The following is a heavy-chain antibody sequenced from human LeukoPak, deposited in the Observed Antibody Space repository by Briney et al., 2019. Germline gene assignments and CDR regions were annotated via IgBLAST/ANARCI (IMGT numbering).Heavy chain of an antibody. CDR1: GGSIRTYY. J-gene: IGHJ3*01. CDR3: ARRPFYYDSSGYYYGGFDF. V-gene: IGHV4-59*08. CDR2: ISYSGST. D-gene: IGHD3-22*01. Sequence: SETLSLTCTVSGGSIRTYYWSWIRQPPGKGLEWIGYISYSGSTNYNPSLKSRVTISVDTSKNQFSLKLSSVTAADTALYYCARRPFYYDSSGYYYGGFDFWGQGTMVTVSS.